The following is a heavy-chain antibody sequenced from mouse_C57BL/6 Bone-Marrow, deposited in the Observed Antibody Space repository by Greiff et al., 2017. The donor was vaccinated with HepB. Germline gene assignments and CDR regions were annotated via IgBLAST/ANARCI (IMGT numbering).Heavy chain of an antibody. CDR1: GYTFTSYW. CDR3: ARRETTVVARGFAY. V-gene: IGHV1-64*01. CDR2: IHPNSGST. Sequence: QVQLQQPGAELVKPGASVKLSCKASGYTFTSYWMHWVKQRPGQGLEWIGMIHPNSGSTNYNEKFKSKATLTVDKSSSTAYMQLSSLTSEESAVYYCARRETTVVARGFAYWGQGTLVTVSA. J-gene: IGHJ3*01. D-gene: IGHD1-1*01.